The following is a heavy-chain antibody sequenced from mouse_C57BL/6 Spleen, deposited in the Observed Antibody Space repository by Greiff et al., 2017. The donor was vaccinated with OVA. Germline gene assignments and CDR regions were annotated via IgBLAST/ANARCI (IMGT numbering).Heavy chain of an antibody. CDR3: AREEEYYGSSPSWFAY. Sequence: EVQLVESGPGLVKPSQSLSLTCSVTGYSITSGYYWNWIRQFPGNKLEWMGYISYDGSNNYNPSLKNRISITRDTSKNQFFLKLNSVTTEDTATYYCAREEEYYGSSPSWFAYWGQGTLVTVSA. J-gene: IGHJ3*01. D-gene: IGHD1-1*01. V-gene: IGHV3-6*01. CDR2: ISYDGSN. CDR1: GYSITSGYY.